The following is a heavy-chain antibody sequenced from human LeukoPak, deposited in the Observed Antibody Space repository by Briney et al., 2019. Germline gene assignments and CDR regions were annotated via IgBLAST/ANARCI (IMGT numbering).Heavy chain of an antibody. CDR1: GYTFTGYY. V-gene: IGHV1-2*02. CDR2: INPNSGGT. CDR3: ARVSPYCSGGSCYSGYYYYYVDV. Sequence: GSVKVSCKASGYTFTGYYMHWVRQAPGQGLEWMGWINPNSGGTNYAQKFQGRVTMTRDTSISTAYMELSRLRSDDTAVYYCARVSPYCSGGSCYSGYYYYYVDVWGKGTTVTVSS. J-gene: IGHJ6*03. D-gene: IGHD2-15*01.